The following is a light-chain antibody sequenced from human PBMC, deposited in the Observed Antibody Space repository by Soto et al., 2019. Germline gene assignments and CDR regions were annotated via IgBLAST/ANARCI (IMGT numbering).Light chain of an antibody. V-gene: IGKV1-8*01. J-gene: IGKJ1*01. CDR3: QQTDTFPRT. CDR1: QDIGTY. Sequence: AIRMTQSPSSLSASTGDRVTIPCRASQDIGTYLAWYQQKPGKAPKLLIYAASSLQSGVPSRFSGSRSGPDFTLTISSLQPEDFATYYCQQTDTFPRTFGQGTKVDIK. CDR2: AAS.